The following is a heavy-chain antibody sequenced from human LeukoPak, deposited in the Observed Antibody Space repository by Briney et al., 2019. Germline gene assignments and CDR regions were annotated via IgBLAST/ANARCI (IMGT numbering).Heavy chain of an antibody. Sequence: GGSLRLSCAASGFTFDDYAMHWVRQAPGKGLEWVSGISWNSGNIGYADSVKGRFTISRDNAKNSLYLQMNSLKAEDTAVYYCARGLYYMDVWGKGTTVTVSS. CDR2: ISWNSGNI. J-gene: IGHJ6*03. CDR1: GFTFDDYA. CDR3: ARGLYYMDV. V-gene: IGHV3-9*01.